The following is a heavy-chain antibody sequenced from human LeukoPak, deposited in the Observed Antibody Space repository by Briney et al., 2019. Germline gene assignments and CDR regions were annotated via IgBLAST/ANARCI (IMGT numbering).Heavy chain of an antibody. Sequence: SETLSLTCAVYGVSFSGYYWSWIRQPPGKGLEWIGEINHSGSTNYNPSLKSRVTISVDTSKNQFSLKLSSVTAADTAVYYCARSGYGDYFDYWGQGTLVTVSS. D-gene: IGHD4-17*01. V-gene: IGHV4-34*01. CDR1: GVSFSGYY. J-gene: IGHJ4*02. CDR3: ARSGYGDYFDY. CDR2: INHSGST.